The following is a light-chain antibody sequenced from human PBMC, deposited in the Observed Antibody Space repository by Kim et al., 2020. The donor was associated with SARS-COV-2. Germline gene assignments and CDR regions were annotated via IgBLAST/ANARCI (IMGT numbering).Light chain of an antibody. Sequence: APGKRARSTGGGNNIESKSVHWYQQKPGQAPVLVIYYDSDRPSGIPERFSGSNSGNTATLTISRVEAGDEADYYCQVWDSSSDHWVFGGGTQLTVL. V-gene: IGLV3-21*04. CDR1: NIESKS. J-gene: IGLJ3*02. CDR2: YDS. CDR3: QVWDSSSDHWV.